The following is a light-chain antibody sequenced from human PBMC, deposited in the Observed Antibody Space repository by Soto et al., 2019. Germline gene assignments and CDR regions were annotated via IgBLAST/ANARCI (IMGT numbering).Light chain of an antibody. CDR1: QSIDNY. J-gene: IGKJ1*01. CDR3: QQLFDSPIT. V-gene: IGKV1-9*01. CDR2: AAY. Sequence: EIQMTQSPSSLSASVGDRSTITCLASQSIDNYLSWYQQIPVKAPKLLIYAAYTLESGVPSRFSATVSGTEFSLTITSLQPEDFATYYCQQLFDSPITFGQGTKVDIK.